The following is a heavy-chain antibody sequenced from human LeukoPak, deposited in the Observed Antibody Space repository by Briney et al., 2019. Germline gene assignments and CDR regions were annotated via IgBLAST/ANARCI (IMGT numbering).Heavy chain of an antibody. CDR3: ARGMGYCSAGSCYPFDF. CDR1: GASISNYC. CDR2: FDYSGNT. V-gene: IGHV4-59*01. Sequence: SETLSLTCTVSGASISNYCWSWIRQPPGKGLEWIGFFDYSGNTNYSPSLKSRVTISVDTSKNQFSLKLTSVTAVDTAVYYCARGMGYCSAGSCYPFDFWGQGTLVTVSS. D-gene: IGHD2-15*01. J-gene: IGHJ4*02.